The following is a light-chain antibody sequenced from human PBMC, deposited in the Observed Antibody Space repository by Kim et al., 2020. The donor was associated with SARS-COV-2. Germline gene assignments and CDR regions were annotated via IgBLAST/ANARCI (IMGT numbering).Light chain of an antibody. CDR2: DVS. CDR1: SSNVGGYNY. CDR3: SSYTSSSALV. Sequence: QSALTQPASVSGSPGQSITISCTGTSSNVGGYNYVSWYQQHPAKAPKLMIYDVSNRPSGVSNRFSGYKSGNTASLTISGLKAEDEADYYCSSYTSSSALVFGGGTQLTVL. V-gene: IGLV2-14*03. J-gene: IGLJ2*01.